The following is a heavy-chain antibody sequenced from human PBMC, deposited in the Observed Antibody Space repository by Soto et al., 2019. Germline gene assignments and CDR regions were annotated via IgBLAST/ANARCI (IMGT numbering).Heavy chain of an antibody. CDR1: GGSISSYY. J-gene: IGHJ4*02. CDR3: ASRYGVYFDY. Sequence: QVQLQESGPGLVKPSETLSLTCTVSGGSISSYYWSWIRQPPGKGLEWIGYIYYSGSTNYNPSLTIRATISVDTSKTQSSLKLSSVTAADTAVYYCASRYGVYFDYWGQGTLVTVSS. V-gene: IGHV4-59*08. D-gene: IGHD4-17*01. CDR2: IYYSGST.